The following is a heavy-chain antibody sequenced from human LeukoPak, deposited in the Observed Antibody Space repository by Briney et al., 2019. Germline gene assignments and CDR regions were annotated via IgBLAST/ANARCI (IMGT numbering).Heavy chain of an antibody. V-gene: IGHV4-34*01. CDR1: GGSFSGYY. J-gene: IGHJ4*02. D-gene: IGHD4-23*01. CDR2: INHSGST. CDR3: ARGRRYGGKTY. Sequence: SATLSLTCAVYGGSFSGYYWSWIRQPPGKGLEWIGEINHSGSTNYNPSLKSRVTISVDTSKNQFSLKLSSVTAADTAVYYCARGRRYGGKTYWGQGTLVTVSS.